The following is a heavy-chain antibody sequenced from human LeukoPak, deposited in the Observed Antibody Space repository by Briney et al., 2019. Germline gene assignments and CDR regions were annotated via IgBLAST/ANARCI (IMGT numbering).Heavy chain of an antibody. D-gene: IGHD3-10*01. CDR2: ISYDGSNK. Sequence: GRSLRLSCAASGFTFSSYAMHWVRQAPGKGLEGVAVISYDGSNKYYADYVKGRFTISRDNSKNTLYLQMNSLRAEDTAVYYCARERTGSMVRGVKQPGGHYYYYYGMDVWGQETTVTVSS. CDR1: GFTFSSYA. J-gene: IGHJ6*02. V-gene: IGHV3-30-3*01. CDR3: ARERTGSMVRGVKQPGGHYYYYYGMDV.